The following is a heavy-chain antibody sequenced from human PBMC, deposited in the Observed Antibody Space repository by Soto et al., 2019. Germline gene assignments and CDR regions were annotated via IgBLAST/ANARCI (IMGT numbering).Heavy chain of an antibody. Sequence: SETLSLTCTVSGGSISSYYWSWIRQPPGKGLEWIGYIYYSGSTNYNPSLKSRVTISVDTSKNQFSLKLSSVTAADTAVYYCARLAAAGRGWIDPWGQATLVTVSS. D-gene: IGHD6-13*01. CDR1: GGSISSYY. CDR2: IYYSGST. V-gene: IGHV4-59*01. CDR3: ARLAAAGRGWIDP. J-gene: IGHJ5*02.